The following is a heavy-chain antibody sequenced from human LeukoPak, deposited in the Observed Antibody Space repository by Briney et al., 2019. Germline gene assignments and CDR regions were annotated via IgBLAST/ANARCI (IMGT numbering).Heavy chain of an antibody. J-gene: IGHJ4*02. D-gene: IGHD2-15*01. CDR2: IRYDGSNK. CDR3: AKDFSELPEFDY. Sequence: GGSLRLSCAASGFTFSSYGMHWVRQAPGKGLEWAAFIRYDGSNKYYADSVKGRFTISRDNSKNTLYLQMNSLGAEDTAVYYCAKDFSELPEFDYWGQGTLVTVSS. V-gene: IGHV3-30*02. CDR1: GFTFSSYG.